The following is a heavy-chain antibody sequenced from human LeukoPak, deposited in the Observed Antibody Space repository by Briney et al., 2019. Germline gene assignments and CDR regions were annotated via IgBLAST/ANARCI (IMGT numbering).Heavy chain of an antibody. CDR3: ARHRGSGYPYFDY. J-gene: IGHJ4*02. V-gene: IGHV4-59*01. D-gene: IGHD3-22*01. CDR1: GGSINNYY. CDR2: IYYTGST. Sequence: KPSETLSLTCTLSGGSINNYYWSWIRQPPGKGLEWIGYIYYTGSTNYNPSLKSRVTISVDTSKSHFSLKMSTLTAADTAVYYCARHRGSGYPYFDYWGQGTLVTVSS.